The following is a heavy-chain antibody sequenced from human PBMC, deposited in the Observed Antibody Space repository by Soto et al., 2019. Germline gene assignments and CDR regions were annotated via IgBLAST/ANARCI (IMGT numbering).Heavy chain of an antibody. CDR3: AKDPSTGSADY. V-gene: IGHV3-23*01. Sequence: WWSLRLGCTASGFSLSNYAMNWVRQAPGKGLEWVSTLSKDGANEHYADSVKGRFTISRDGSKNTLYLQMNSLRAEDTAMYYCAKDPSTGSADYWGQGTQVTVSS. J-gene: IGHJ4*02. CDR1: GFSLSNYA. D-gene: IGHD3-9*01. CDR2: LSKDGANE.